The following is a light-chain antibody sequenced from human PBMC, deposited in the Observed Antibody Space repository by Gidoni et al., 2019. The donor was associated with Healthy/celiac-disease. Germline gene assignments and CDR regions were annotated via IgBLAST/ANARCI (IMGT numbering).Light chain of an antibody. CDR1: QSVSSSY. CDR3: QQYGSSPMYT. V-gene: IGKV3-20*01. J-gene: IGKJ2*01. CDR2: GAA. Sequence: IVLSQSPCTLSLSPGERATLSCRASQSVSSSYLAWSQQNPGQAPRLLIYGAASRANGIPDRFSGSGSGTDFTLTISRLEPEDFAVYYCQQYGSSPMYTFGQGTKLEIK.